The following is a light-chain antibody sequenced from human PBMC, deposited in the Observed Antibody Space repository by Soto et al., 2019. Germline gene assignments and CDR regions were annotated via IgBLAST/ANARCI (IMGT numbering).Light chain of an antibody. CDR3: QQRNIWPPVT. V-gene: IGKV3-11*01. J-gene: IGKJ5*01. Sequence: EIVLTQSPATLSLSPGERATLSCRASPSVTNYLAWYQQKPGQAPRLLIYGAFNRATGIPARFSGSASGTDFTLTISSLEPEDFAVYYCQQRNIWPPVTFGQGTRLEIK. CDR2: GAF. CDR1: PSVTNY.